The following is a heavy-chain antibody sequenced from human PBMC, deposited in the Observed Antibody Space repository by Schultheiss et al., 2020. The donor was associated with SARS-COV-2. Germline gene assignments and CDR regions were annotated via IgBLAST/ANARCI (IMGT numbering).Heavy chain of an antibody. CDR2: ISSSSSTI. D-gene: IGHD6-13*01. V-gene: IGHV3-48*02. CDR3: ARDDSSSWYSSSIYYYYGMDV. CDR1: GFSFRSYT. Sequence: GGSLRLSCAASGFSFRSYTMNWVRQAPGKGLEWVSSISSSSSTIYYADSVKGRFTISRDNAKNSLYLQMNSLRDEDTAVYYCARDDSSSWYSSSIYYYYGMDVWGQGTTVTVSS. J-gene: IGHJ6*02.